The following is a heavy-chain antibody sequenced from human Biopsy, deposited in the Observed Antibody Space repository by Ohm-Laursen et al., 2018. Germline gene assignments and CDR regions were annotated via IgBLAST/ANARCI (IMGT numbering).Heavy chain of an antibody. J-gene: IGHJ4*02. D-gene: IGHD3-3*01. CDR2: FYYSGST. Sequence: PSDTLSLTCNVSGDSISIYYWSWIRQPPGTGLEWIGNFYYSGSTNYNPSLKSRITMSLDRSKSLVSLRMNSVTAADTAVYYCARARIKTSGVLIPETYYFDSWGQGTLVTVSS. CDR3: ARARIKTSGVLIPETYYFDS. V-gene: IGHV4-59*07. CDR1: GDSISIYY.